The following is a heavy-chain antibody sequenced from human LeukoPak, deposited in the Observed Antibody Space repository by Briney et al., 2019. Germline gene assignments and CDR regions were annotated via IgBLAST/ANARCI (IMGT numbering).Heavy chain of an antibody. CDR2: IYYSGST. CDR1: GGSISSRSYY. Sequence: SETLSLTCTVSGGSISSRSYYWGWIRQPPGQGLEWIGNIYYSGSTYYNASLKSRVTISVDTSEYQFSLMLKSVTAANTAVYYCARQVYNYGHLPYYFDYWGQGTLVTVSS. V-gene: IGHV4-39*01. J-gene: IGHJ4*02. D-gene: IGHD5-18*01. CDR3: ARQVYNYGHLPYYFDY.